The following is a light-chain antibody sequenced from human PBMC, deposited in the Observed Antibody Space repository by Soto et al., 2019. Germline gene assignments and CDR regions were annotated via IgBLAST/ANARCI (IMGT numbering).Light chain of an antibody. CDR2: EVS. CDR3: MQSAQRCT. CDR1: QSLLHSDGKTY. Sequence: EIVLTQTPLSLSVTPGQQASISCKSSQSLLHSDGKTYLYWYLQRPGQAPHLLIYEVSNRFSGGASWFQGKGSGKEFNPKIRRVEAEDVGVYYCMQSAQRCTFGQGTKLEI. J-gene: IGKJ2*02. V-gene: IGKV2D-29*01.